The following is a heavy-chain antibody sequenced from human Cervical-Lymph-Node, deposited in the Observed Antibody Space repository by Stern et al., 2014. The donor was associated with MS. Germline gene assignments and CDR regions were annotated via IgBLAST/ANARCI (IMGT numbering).Heavy chain of an antibody. CDR1: GYSFTRFH. J-gene: IGHJ4*02. V-gene: IGHV1-46*03. CDR2: ISCRDRIP. D-gene: IGHD6-6*01. Sequence: VQLVESGAELKRPGASVMVSCKTSGYSFTRFHMNWVRQAPGQGLEWMGLISCRDRIPTYAQKFQDIVTMTMDISTSTVYMELISLRSDDTAVYYCARGLEWRSSSSFAFWGQGSLITVSS. CDR3: ARGLEWRSSSSFAF.